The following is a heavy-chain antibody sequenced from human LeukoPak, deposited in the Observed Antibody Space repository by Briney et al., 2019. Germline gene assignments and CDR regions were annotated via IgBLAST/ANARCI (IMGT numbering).Heavy chain of an antibody. V-gene: IGHV4-4*02. J-gene: IGHJ4*02. Sequence: SETLSLTCAVSGDSISSSNWWSWVRQPPGKGLEWIGEIYHSGGPNYNPSLKSRVTISVGKSKNQFSLKLSSVTAADTAVYYCARAPIELQRLDYWGQGTLVTVSS. CDR1: GDSISSSNW. CDR3: ARAPIELQRLDY. D-gene: IGHD2-8*01. CDR2: IYHSGGP.